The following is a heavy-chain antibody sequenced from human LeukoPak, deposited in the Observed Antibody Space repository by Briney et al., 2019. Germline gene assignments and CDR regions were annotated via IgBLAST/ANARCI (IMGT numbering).Heavy chain of an antibody. Sequence: SETLSLTCTVSGGSISSGGYYWSWIRQPPGKGLEWIGYIYHSGSTYYNPSLKSRVTISVDRSKNQFSLKLSSVTAADTAVYYCARVPYYYGMDVWGQGTTVTVSS. CDR3: ARVPYYYGMDV. CDR1: GGSISSGGYY. V-gene: IGHV4-30-2*01. CDR2: IYHSGST. J-gene: IGHJ6*02.